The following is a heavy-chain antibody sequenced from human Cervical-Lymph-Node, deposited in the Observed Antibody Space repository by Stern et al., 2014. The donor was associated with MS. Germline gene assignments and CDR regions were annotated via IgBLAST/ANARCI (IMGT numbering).Heavy chain of an antibody. V-gene: IGHV3-30*01. CDR3: ARETVAGIYYYYGMDV. CDR1: GFTFRSYA. CDR2: ISYDGSNK. J-gene: IGHJ6*02. D-gene: IGHD6-19*01. Sequence: VQLVESAGSVVQPGRSLRLSCAASGFTFRSYAMHWVRQAPGKGPEWVAVISYDGSNKYYADSVKGRFTISRDNSKNTLYLQMNSLRAEDTAVYYCARETVAGIYYYYGMDVWGQGTTVTVSS.